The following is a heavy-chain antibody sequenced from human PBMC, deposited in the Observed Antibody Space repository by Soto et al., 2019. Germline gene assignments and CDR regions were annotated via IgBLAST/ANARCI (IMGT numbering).Heavy chain of an antibody. Sequence: QVQLVESGGGVVQPGRSLRLSCAASGFTFSNYVMYWVRQAPGKGLEWVAFISYDGSSKFYADPMKGRHTISRDNSKNTLYLQMNSLRAEDTAVYYYVNDIGNDCACDYWGQGSLGAVSA. CDR3: VNDIGNDCACDY. J-gene: IGHJ4*02. CDR2: ISYDGSSK. D-gene: IGHD1-1*01. V-gene: IGHV3-30*18. CDR1: GFTFSNYV.